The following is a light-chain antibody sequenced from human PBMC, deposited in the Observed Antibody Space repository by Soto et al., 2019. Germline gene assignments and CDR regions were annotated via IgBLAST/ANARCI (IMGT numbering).Light chain of an antibody. V-gene: IGLV4-69*01. CDR1: SGHSNYA. J-gene: IGLJ2*01. CDR3: QTWDTGISVV. CDR2: LNIDGSH. Sequence: QSVLTQSPSASASLGASVKLTCTLSSGHSNYAIAWHQQQPEKGPRYLMKLNIDGSHTKGDGIPDRFSGSSSGAERYLTISSLQSEDETDYYCQTWDTGISVVFGGGTKVTVL.